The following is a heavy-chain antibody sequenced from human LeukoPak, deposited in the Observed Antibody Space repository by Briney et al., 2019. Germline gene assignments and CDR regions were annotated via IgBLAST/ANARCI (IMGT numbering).Heavy chain of an antibody. CDR3: AGEEYYYDSSGYYYVGTDY. D-gene: IGHD3-22*01. J-gene: IGHJ4*02. CDR1: GDSVSSNSAA. V-gene: IGHV6-1*01. Sequence: SQTLSLTCAISGDSVSSNSAAWNWIRQSPSRGLEWLGRTYYRSKWYNDYAISVKSRITINPDTSKNQFSLQLNSVTPEDTAVYYCAGEEYYYDSSGYYYVGTDYWGQGTLVTVSS. CDR2: TYYRSKWYN.